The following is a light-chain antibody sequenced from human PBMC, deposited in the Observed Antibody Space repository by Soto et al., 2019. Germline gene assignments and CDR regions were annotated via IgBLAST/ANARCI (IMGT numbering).Light chain of an antibody. J-gene: IGKJ5*01. Sequence: TPGTLGVATGEGTKRSCERSQSVSSSYLAWYQQKPGQAPRLLIYDTSTRATGVPARFSGSRSGPDFTRSISSLEPEDGAVYYCQQDGRSPITFGQGTQLEIK. V-gene: IGKV3-20*01. CDR2: DTS. CDR3: QQDGRSPIT. CDR1: QSVSSSY.